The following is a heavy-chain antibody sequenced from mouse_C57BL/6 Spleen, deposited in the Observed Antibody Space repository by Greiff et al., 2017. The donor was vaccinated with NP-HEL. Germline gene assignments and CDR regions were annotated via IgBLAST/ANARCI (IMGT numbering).Heavy chain of an antibody. D-gene: IGHD2-3*01. CDR1: GYTFTNYW. V-gene: IGHV1-63*01. CDR3: ARSPDGDYAMDY. Sequence: VMLVESGAELVRPGTSVKMSCKASGYTFTNYWIGWAKQRPGHGLEWIGDIYPGGGYTNYNEKFKGKATLTADKSSSTAYMQFSSLTSEDSAIYYCARSPDGDYAMDYWGQGTSVTVSS. J-gene: IGHJ4*01. CDR2: IYPGGGYT.